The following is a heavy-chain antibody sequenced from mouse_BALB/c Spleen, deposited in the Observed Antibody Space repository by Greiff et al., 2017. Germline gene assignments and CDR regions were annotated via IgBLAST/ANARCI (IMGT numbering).Heavy chain of an antibody. CDR3: ARHGTRYAMDY. CDR1: GFAFSSYD. D-gene: IGHD4-1*01. V-gene: IGHV5-12-1*01. CDR2: ISSGGGST. Sequence: EVKLVESGGGLVKPGGSLKLSCAASGFAFSSYDMSWVRQTPEKRLEWVAYISSGGGSTYYPDTVKGRFTISRDNAKNTLYLQMSSLKSEDTAMYYCARHGTRYAMDYWGQGTSVTVSS. J-gene: IGHJ4*01.